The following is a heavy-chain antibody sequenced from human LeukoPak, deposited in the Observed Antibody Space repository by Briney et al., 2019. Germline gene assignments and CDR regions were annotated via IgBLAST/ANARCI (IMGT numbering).Heavy chain of an antibody. Sequence: GGSLRLSCAASGFTFSSYGMHWVRQAPGKGLEWVAVIWYDGSNKYYADSVKGRFTISRDNSKNTLYLQMNSLRAEDMAVYYCARAPGSATVLYFDYWGQGTLVTVSS. CDR2: IWYDGSNK. V-gene: IGHV3-33*01. D-gene: IGHD4-17*01. CDR3: ARAPGSATVLYFDY. CDR1: GFTFSSYG. J-gene: IGHJ4*02.